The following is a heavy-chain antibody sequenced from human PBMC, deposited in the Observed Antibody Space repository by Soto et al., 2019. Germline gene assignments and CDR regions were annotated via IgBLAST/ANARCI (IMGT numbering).Heavy chain of an antibody. CDR1: GYTFTSYG. CDR3: ARGRYGDY. J-gene: IGHJ4*02. D-gene: IGHD1-1*01. Sequence: HVHLVQSGAEVKKPGASVKVSCKASGYTFTSYGITWVRQAPGQGLEWMGWISAHNGNTDYAQKLQGRVIVTRDTSPSTAYMELRILISDDTAVYYCARGRYGDYWGQGALVTVSS. V-gene: IGHV1-18*01. CDR2: ISAHNGNT.